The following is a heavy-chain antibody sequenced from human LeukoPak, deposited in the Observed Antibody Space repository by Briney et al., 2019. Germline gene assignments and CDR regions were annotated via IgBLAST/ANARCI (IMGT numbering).Heavy chain of an antibody. V-gene: IGHV1-2*06. CDR1: GYIFTTYF. J-gene: IGHJ4*02. D-gene: IGHD3-9*01. CDR2: INPNNGDT. CDR3: AREGGYDILTGYQDY. Sequence: ASVKVSCKASGYIFTTYFIHWVRQAPGQGLEWMGRINPNNGDTNYVQKFQGRVTMTRDTSISTAYMELTRLRSDDTAVYYCAREGGYDILTGYQDYWGQGILVTVSS.